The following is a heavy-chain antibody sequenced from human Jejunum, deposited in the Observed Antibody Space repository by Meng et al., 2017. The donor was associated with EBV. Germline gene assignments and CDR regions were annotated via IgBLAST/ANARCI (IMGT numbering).Heavy chain of an antibody. CDR2: IYNSGST. D-gene: IGHD1-1*01. CDR1: GGSVSSGTYY. J-gene: IGHJ4*02. V-gene: IGHV4-61*01. CDR3: ARNWNF. Sequence: QVQLQDSGPGLVKPSETLSLTCTVSGGSVSSGTYYWTWIRQPPGKGLEWIGYIYNSGSTNYNPSLKSRVTISLDTSKNQFSLKLSSVTAADTAMYYCARNWNFWGQGTLVTVSS.